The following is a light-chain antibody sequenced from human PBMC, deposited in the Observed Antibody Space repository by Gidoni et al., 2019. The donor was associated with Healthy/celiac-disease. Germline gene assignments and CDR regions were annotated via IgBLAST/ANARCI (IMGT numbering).Light chain of an antibody. J-gene: IGKJ2*01. CDR3: QQYDNLPYT. V-gene: IGKV1-33*01. Sequence: DIQMTKFPSSLSASVGDRITITCQASQDISNYVNWYQQKPGTAPKLLIYDASNLETGVPSRFSGSGSGTDFTFTISRLQPEDIAKYYCQQYDNLPYTFGQGTKLEIK. CDR1: QDISNY. CDR2: DAS.